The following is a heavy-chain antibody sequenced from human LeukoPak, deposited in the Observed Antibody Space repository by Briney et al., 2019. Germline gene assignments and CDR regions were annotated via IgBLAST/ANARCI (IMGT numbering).Heavy chain of an antibody. CDR1: GYYISSGYF. CDR3: ARDGYYYDGSFEY. CDR2: ISHSGSS. D-gene: IGHD3-22*01. Sequence: SETLTFICDVTGYYISSGYFWPWIRHPPGNGLEWIGSISHSGSSYSKPSLKRRVIISVDMSNNQFSLKLTSVTAADTATYYCARDGYYYDGSFEYWGQGIRVAVSS. V-gene: IGHV4-38-2*02. J-gene: IGHJ4*02.